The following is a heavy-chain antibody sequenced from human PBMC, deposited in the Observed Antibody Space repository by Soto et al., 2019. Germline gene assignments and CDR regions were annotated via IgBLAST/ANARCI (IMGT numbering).Heavy chain of an antibody. V-gene: IGHV3-53*01. CDR2: IYSGGST. D-gene: IGHD2-8*01. CDR3: AKDLIANNGVWEAFDM. Sequence: GGSLRLSCAVSGFAVSNNYMSWVRQAPGKGLEWVSVIYSGGSTYYADSVKGRFTISRDNSKNTLYLQMNSLRAEDTAIYYCAKDLIANNGVWEAFDMWGRGTKVTV. J-gene: IGHJ3*02. CDR1: GFAVSNNY.